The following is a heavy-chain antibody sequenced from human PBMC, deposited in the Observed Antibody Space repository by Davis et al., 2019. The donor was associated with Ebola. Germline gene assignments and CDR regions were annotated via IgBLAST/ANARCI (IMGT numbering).Heavy chain of an antibody. CDR3: AKVRVGSGWYFDY. CDR1: GYTFSGYY. Sequence: ASVKVSCKASGYTFSGYYMHWVRQAPGQGLEWVGVINSRGGSTTDAQKFQGRITMTRDTSTSTAYMELRSLRSDDTAVYYCAKVRVGSGWYFDYWGQGTLVTVSS. V-gene: IGHV1-46*01. D-gene: IGHD6-19*01. J-gene: IGHJ4*02. CDR2: INSRGGST.